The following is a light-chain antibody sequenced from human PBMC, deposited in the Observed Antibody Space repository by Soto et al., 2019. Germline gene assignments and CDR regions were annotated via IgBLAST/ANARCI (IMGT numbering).Light chain of an antibody. CDR2: ATS. Sequence: EVVLTQSPGTLSLSPGERVTLSCRASQSISSIYLAWYQQKPGQAPRLLIYATSSRATGIPDRFSGSGSGTVFTLTISRLEPEDFAVYYFQQYGDCNSPRYSFGQGTRLDVK. CDR1: QSISSIY. J-gene: IGKJ2*03. CDR3: QQYGDCNSPRYS. V-gene: IGKV3-20*01.